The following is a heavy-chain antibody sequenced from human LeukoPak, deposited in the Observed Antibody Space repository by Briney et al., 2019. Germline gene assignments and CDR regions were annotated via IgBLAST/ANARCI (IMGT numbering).Heavy chain of an antibody. V-gene: IGHV4-59*01. CDR1: GVSISSYY. D-gene: IGHD4-17*01. CDR3: ARGPDYGDYSNWFDP. CDR2: IYYSGST. J-gene: IGHJ5*02. Sequence: SETLSLTCTVSGVSISSYYWSWIRQPPGKGLEWIGYIYYSGSTNYNPSLKSRVTISVDTSKNQFSLKLSSVTAADTAVYYCARGPDYGDYSNWFDPWGQGTLVTVSS.